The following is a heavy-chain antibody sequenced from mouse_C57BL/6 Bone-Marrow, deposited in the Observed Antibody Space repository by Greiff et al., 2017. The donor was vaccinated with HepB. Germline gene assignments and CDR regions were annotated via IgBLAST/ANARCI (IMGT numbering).Heavy chain of an antibody. CDR2: IDPEDGET. Sequence: EVKLVESGAELVKPGASVKLSCTASGFNIKDYYMHWVKQRTEQGLEWIGRIDPEDGETKYAPKFQGKATITADTSSNTAYLQLSSLTSEDTAVYYCASPYYYGSSWYFDVWGTGTTVTVSS. CDR1: GFNIKDYY. V-gene: IGHV14-2*01. CDR3: ASPYYYGSSWYFDV. J-gene: IGHJ1*03. D-gene: IGHD1-1*01.